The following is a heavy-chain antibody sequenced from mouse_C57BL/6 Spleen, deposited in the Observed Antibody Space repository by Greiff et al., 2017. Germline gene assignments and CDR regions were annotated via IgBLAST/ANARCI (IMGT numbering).Heavy chain of an antibody. J-gene: IGHJ2*01. CDR1: GFTFSSYA. Sequence: DVKLQESGGGLVKPGGSLKLSCAASGFTFSSYAMSWVRQTPEKRLEWVATISDGGSYTYYPDNVKGRFTISRDNAKNNLYLQMSHLKSEDTAMYYCARDKGYFDYWGQGTTLTVSS. V-gene: IGHV5-4*01. CDR3: ARDKGYFDY. CDR2: ISDGGSYT.